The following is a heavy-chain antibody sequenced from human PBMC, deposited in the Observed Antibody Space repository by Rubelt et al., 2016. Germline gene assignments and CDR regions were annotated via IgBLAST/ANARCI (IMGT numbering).Heavy chain of an antibody. J-gene: IGHJ4*02. CDR1: GGSFSSYY. Sequence: QVQLQQWGAGLLKPSETLSLTCAVYGGSFSSYYWNWIRQPPGKGLEWIGEINHSGSTNYNPSLKGRVTVSVDTSKSQFSLKLSSVTAADTAVYYCARGRSYYAAYWGQGTRVTVSS. CDR2: INHSGST. CDR3: ARGRSYYAAY. D-gene: IGHD1-26*01. V-gene: IGHV4-34*01.